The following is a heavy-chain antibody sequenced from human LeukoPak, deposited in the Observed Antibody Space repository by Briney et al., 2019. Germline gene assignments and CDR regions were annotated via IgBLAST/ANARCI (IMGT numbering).Heavy chain of an antibody. CDR2: ISYDGSNK. CDR3: AREGRTVSSSSSDY. Sequence: PGGSLRLSCAASGFTFSSYAMHWVRQAPGKGLEWVAVISYDGSNKYYADSVKGRFTISRDNSKNTLYLQMNSLRAEDTAVYCCAREGRTVSSSSSDYWGQGTLVTVSS. D-gene: IGHD6-13*01. J-gene: IGHJ4*02. V-gene: IGHV3-30*04. CDR1: GFTFSSYA.